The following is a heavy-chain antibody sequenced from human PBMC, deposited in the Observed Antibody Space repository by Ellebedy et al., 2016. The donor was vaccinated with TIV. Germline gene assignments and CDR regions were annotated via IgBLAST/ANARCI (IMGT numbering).Heavy chain of an antibody. CDR2: IIPILGIA. V-gene: IGHV1-69*04. J-gene: IGHJ6*02. Sequence: AASVKVSCKASGGTFSSYAISRVRQAPGQGLEWMGRIIPILGIANYAQKFQGRVTITADKSTSTAYMELRSLRSDDTAVYYCAREGDTAMVYYYYYGMDVWGQGTTVTVSS. D-gene: IGHD5-18*01. CDR1: GGTFSSYA. CDR3: AREGDTAMVYYYYYGMDV.